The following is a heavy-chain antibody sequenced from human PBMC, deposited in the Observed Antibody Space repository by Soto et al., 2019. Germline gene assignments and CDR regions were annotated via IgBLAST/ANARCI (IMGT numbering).Heavy chain of an antibody. CDR3: ARRSTRSFIVGATTAPFGMDV. CDR2: IDPSDSYT. J-gene: IGHJ6*02. CDR1: GYSVSTCW. Sequence: PGGALKISCKGSGYSVSTCWVSRVRPMAGKSLEGIGRIDPSDSYTNYSPSFQGHVTISADKSISTAYLQWSSLKASDTAMYYCARRSTRSFIVGATTAPFGMDVWGQGTTVTVSS. V-gene: IGHV5-10-1*01. D-gene: IGHD1-26*01.